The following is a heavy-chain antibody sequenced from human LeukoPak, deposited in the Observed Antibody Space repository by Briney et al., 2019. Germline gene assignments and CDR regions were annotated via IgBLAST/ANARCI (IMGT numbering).Heavy chain of an antibody. D-gene: IGHD2/OR15-2a*01. Sequence: SETLSLTCTVSGGSISTSSYFWGWIRQPPGKGLEWIGSIYYSGITFYNPSLKSRLTISVDTSKNQFSLRLTSVTAADTAVYYCARPLDTTFFNAFDIWGQGTMVTVSS. J-gene: IGHJ3*02. CDR1: GGSISTSSYF. CDR3: ARPLDTTFFNAFDI. V-gene: IGHV4-39*01. CDR2: IYYSGIT.